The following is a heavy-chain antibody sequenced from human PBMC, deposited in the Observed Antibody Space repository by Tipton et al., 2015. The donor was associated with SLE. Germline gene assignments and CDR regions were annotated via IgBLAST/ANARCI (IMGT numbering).Heavy chain of an antibody. CDR3: AKSGIFWNDPFDL. CDR2: ISYSGST. CDR1: GDSITSDY. Sequence: TLSLTCTVSGDSITSDYWTWIRQPPGKGLEWIGYISYSGSTNYNPSVRSRVSISLDTSKNQFSLKVKSVTTADTAVYYCAKSGIFWNDPFDLWGQGTLVTVSS. V-gene: IGHV4-59*01. J-gene: IGHJ3*01. D-gene: IGHD3-3*01.